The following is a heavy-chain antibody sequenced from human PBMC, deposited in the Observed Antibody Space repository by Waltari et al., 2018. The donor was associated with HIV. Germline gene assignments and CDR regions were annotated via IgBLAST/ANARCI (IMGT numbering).Heavy chain of an antibody. Sequence: EVQLLESGGGLVQPGGYRSLSGAAPALCHVSYAITWVRQSPERGLEWVAAVSGSGAKSFYADSVKGRFTISRDNSKNTVFLQMNSLRAADTAIYYCAKAYYENTAYYYDFWGRGTRVTVSS. V-gene: IGHV3-23*01. CDR3: AKAYYENTAYYYDF. CDR1: ALCHVSYA. CDR2: VSGSGAKS. J-gene: IGHJ4*02. D-gene: IGHD3-22*01.